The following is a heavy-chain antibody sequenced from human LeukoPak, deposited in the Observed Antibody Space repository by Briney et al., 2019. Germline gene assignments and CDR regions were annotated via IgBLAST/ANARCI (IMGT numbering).Heavy chain of an antibody. CDR2: ISGNGTYI. CDR3: AKAVASGRSFDY. D-gene: IGHD6-19*01. CDR1: GFTFTTYA. V-gene: IGHV3-23*01. J-gene: IGHJ4*02. Sequence: PGGSLRLSCAASGFTFTTYAMSWVRQAPGRGLERVSAISGNGTYIYYADSVRGRFTVSRDNSKNTLYLQMNSLRGEDTAVYYCAKAVASGRSFDYWAQGTLVTVSS.